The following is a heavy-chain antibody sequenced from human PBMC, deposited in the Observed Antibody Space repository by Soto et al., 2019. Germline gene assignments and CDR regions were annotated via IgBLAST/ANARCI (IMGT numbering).Heavy chain of an antibody. Sequence: QVQLQESGPGLVKPSQTLSLTCTVSGGSISSGGYYWSWIRQHPGKGLEWIGNIYYSGSTYYNPSLKGRVTISLDTSKNQFSLKLSSVTAADTAVYYCARADCSGGSCYSIARWFDPWGQGTLVTVSS. CDR2: IYYSGST. J-gene: IGHJ5*02. D-gene: IGHD2-15*01. V-gene: IGHV4-31*03. CDR1: GGSISSGGYY. CDR3: ARADCSGGSCYSIARWFDP.